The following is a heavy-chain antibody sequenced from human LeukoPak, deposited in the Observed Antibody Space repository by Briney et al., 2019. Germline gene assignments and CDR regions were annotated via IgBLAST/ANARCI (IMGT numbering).Heavy chain of an antibody. D-gene: IGHD5-24*01. Sequence: PGGSLRPSCAASGFTVSSNYMNWVRQAPGKGLEWVSVIYGGGNIYYADSVKGRFTISRDNSKNTLYLQMNSLRAEDTAVYYCARGAGYNYPYYFDYWGQGTLVTVSS. CDR1: GFTVSSNY. J-gene: IGHJ4*02. CDR3: ARGAGYNYPYYFDY. CDR2: IYGGGNI. V-gene: IGHV3-53*01.